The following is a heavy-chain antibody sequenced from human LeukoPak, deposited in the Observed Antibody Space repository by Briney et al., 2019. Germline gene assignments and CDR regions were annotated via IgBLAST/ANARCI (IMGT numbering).Heavy chain of an antibody. CDR3: ARDRRRDFDY. CDR2: ISSSSSYI. D-gene: IGHD1-14*01. CDR1: GFTFSGYS. J-gene: IGHJ4*02. V-gene: IGHV3-21*01. Sequence: GGSLRLSCAASGFTFSGYSMNWVRQAPGKGLEWVSSISSSSSYIYYADSVKGRFTISRDNAKNSLYLQMNSLRAEDTAVYYCARDRRRDFDYWGQGTLVTVSS.